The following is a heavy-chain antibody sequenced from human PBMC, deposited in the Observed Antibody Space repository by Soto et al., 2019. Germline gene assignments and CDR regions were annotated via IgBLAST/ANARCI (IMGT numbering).Heavy chain of an antibody. CDR3: ARDILRAAAAPFDY. V-gene: IGHV3-7*01. CDR1: GFTFSSYW. D-gene: IGHD6-13*01. Sequence: GSLRLSCAASGFTFSSYWMSWVRQAPGKGLEWVANIKQDGSEKYYVDSVKGRFTISRDNAKNSLYLQMNSLRAEDTAVYYCARDILRAAAAPFDYWGQGTLVTVSS. CDR2: IKQDGSEK. J-gene: IGHJ4*02.